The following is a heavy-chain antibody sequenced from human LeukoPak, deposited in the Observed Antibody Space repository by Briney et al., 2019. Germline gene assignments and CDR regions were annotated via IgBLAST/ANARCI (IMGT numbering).Heavy chain of an antibody. V-gene: IGHV3-74*01. J-gene: IGHJ4*02. Sequence: PWGSLRLSCEGSGFTFSTYWMDWVRQVPGKGLVWVPSLYSYGSRTSYADSVKGRFTISRDNAKNTLYLQMNSLRAEDTAVYCCAKDHKYRIAAAGRGWYFDYWGQGTLVTVSS. CDR2: LYSYGSRT. D-gene: IGHD6-13*01. CDR3: AKDHKYRIAAAGRGWYFDY. CDR1: GFTFSTYW.